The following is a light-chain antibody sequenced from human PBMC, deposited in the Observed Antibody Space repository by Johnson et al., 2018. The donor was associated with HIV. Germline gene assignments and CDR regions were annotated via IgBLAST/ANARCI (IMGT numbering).Light chain of an antibody. Sequence: QSVLTQPPSVSAAPGQKVTISCSGSSSHIGNNYVSWYQQLPGTAPKLLIYDNNKLPSVIPDRFSGSKSGTSATLGITGLQTGDEADYYCGTWDTSLSALYVFGTGTKVTVL. J-gene: IGLJ1*01. CDR2: DNN. V-gene: IGLV1-51*01. CDR3: GTWDTSLSALYV. CDR1: SSHIGNNY.